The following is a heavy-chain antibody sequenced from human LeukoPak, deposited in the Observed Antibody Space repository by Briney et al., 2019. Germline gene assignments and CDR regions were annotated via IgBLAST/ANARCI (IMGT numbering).Heavy chain of an antibody. V-gene: IGHV1-46*01. Sequence: ASVKVSCKASGYTFTSYYMHWVRQAPGQGLEWMGIINPSGGSTSYAQKFQGRVAMTRDMSTSTVYMELSSLRSEDTAVYYCARGAARNIVATMNPEFYYFDYWGQGTLVTVSS. CDR1: GYTFTSYY. CDR2: INPSGGST. D-gene: IGHD5-12*01. J-gene: IGHJ4*02. CDR3: ARGAARNIVATMNPEFYYFDY.